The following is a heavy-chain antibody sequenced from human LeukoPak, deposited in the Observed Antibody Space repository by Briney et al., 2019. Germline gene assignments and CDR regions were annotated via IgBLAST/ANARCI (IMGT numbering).Heavy chain of an antibody. CDR2: ISGSGGST. CDR1: GFTFSSYA. D-gene: IGHD3-10*01. Sequence: GGSLRLSCAASGFTFSSYAMSWVRQAPGKGLEWVSAISGSGGSTYYADSVKGRFTISRDNSKNTLYLQMSSLRAEDTAVYYCAKDGGGIWFGELLGDFDYWGQGTLVTVSS. CDR3: AKDGGGIWFGELLGDFDY. J-gene: IGHJ4*02. V-gene: IGHV3-23*01.